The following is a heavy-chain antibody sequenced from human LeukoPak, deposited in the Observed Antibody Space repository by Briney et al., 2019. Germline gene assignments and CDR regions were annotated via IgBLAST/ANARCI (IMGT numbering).Heavy chain of an antibody. J-gene: IGHJ4*02. CDR1: GFTFSSYW. CDR3: ARDPDLYNVPMDY. CDR2: IKQDGGDK. D-gene: IGHD3-10*01. Sequence: GGSLRLSCAASGFTFSSYWMSWVRQTPGKGLEWVANIKQDGGDKYYVDSVKGRFTISRDNAKKSLYLQMNSLRVEDTAVYYCARDPDLYNVPMDYWGRGTLVTVSS. V-gene: IGHV3-7*01.